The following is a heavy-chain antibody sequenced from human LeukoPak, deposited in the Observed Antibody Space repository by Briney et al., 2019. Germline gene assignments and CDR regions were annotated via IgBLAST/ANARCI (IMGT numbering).Heavy chain of an antibody. Sequence: PGGSLRLSCAASGFSVTNNYMTWVRQAPGKGLEWVSYISSSGSTIYYADSVKGRFTISRDNAKNSLYLQMNGLRAEDTAVYYCARSYCSSTSCYVGLWYYYYGMDVWGQGTTVTVSS. J-gene: IGHJ6*02. V-gene: IGHV3-11*04. CDR1: GFSVTNNY. CDR2: ISSSGSTI. CDR3: ARSYCSSTSCYVGLWYYYYGMDV. D-gene: IGHD2-2*01.